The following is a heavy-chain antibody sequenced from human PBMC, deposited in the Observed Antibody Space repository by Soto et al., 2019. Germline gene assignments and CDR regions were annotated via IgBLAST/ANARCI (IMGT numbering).Heavy chain of an antibody. V-gene: IGHV4-59*01. Sequence: PSETLALTCSVSGDSISRYYWTWIRQSPGKGLEWVGYVFYSGATNYNPSLKSRVTISLDASKKQVSLRLTSATAADTAVYYCTRGLPSHFGYDSWGQGTLVTVSS. D-gene: IGHD3-10*01. CDR2: VFYSGAT. CDR3: TRGLPSHFGYDS. J-gene: IGHJ4*02. CDR1: GDSISRYY.